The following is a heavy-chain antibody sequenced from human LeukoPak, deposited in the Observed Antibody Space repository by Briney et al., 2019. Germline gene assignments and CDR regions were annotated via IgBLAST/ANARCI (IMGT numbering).Heavy chain of an antibody. J-gene: IGHJ4*02. V-gene: IGHV5-51*01. CDR2: IYPGDSDT. D-gene: IGHD6-6*01. CDR3: ARATAAREGGYYFDY. Sequence: GESLKISCKGSGYSFTSYWIGWVRQMPGKGLEWMGIIYPGDSDTRYSPSFQGQVTISADKSISTAYLQWSSLKASDTAMYYCARATAAREGGYYFDYWGQGTLVTVSS. CDR1: GYSFTSYW.